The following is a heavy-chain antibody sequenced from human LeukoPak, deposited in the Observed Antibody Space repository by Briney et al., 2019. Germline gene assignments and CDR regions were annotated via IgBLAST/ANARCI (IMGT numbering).Heavy chain of an antibody. CDR3: AREGDYVWGSYRYSWFDP. Sequence: SSETLSLTCAVYGGSFSGYYWSWIRQPPGKGLEWIGEINHSGSTNYNPSLKSRVTMSVDTSKNQFSLKLSSVTAADTAVYYCAREGDYVWGSYRYSWFDPWGQGTLVTVSS. J-gene: IGHJ5*02. CDR2: INHSGST. CDR1: GGSFSGYY. V-gene: IGHV4-34*01. D-gene: IGHD3-16*02.